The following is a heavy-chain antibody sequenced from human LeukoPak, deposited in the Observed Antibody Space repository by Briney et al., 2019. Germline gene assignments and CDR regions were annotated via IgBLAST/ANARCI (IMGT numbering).Heavy chain of an antibody. CDR1: GWSFSGYY. Sequence: SETLSLTCAGYGWSFSGYYWSWIRQPPGKGREGIWGINHSGSTNYNPSLKSRVTISVDTSKNQFSLKLSSVTAADTAVYYCARGARQQLVLRYYYYMDVWGKGTTVTVSS. D-gene: IGHD6-13*01. V-gene: IGHV4-34*01. CDR2: INHSGST. CDR3: ARGARQQLVLRYYYYMDV. J-gene: IGHJ6*03.